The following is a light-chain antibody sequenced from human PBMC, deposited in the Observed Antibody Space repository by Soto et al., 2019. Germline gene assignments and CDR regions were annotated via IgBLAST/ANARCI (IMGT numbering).Light chain of an antibody. V-gene: IGKV1-5*01. CDR3: QQYHTVPYT. J-gene: IGKJ2*01. CDR2: DAF. Sequence: DIQVTQSPSSVSASVGDRVTITCRASQDIAGYLAWYQHKPGRTPELLIYDAFSLESGVPSRFSGTGSGTEFTLTISSLQPDDLATYFCQQYHTVPYTFGQGTKVDIK. CDR1: QDIAGY.